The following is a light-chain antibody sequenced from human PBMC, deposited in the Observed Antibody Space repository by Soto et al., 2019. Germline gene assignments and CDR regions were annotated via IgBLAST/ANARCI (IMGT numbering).Light chain of an antibody. CDR1: SSDVGGYNY. V-gene: IGLV2-14*01. Sequence: QSALTQPASVSGSPGQSITISCTGTSSDVGGYNYVSWYQQHPGKAPKLMIYDVSNRSSGVSNRFSGSKSGNTASLTISGLQAEDEADYYCRSYTSSSTLYVFGTGTKVTVL. J-gene: IGLJ1*01. CDR2: DVS. CDR3: RSYTSSSTLYV.